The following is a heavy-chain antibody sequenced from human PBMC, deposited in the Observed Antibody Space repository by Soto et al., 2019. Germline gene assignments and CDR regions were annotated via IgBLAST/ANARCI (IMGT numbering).Heavy chain of an antibody. Sequence: GGSLRLSCTASGFTFSNYAMSWVRQAPGKGLEWVSTFSSGGGGTYYADSVKGRFTISRDNSKNTLSLQMNSLRAEDTALYHCARGTAAGPLAEYFQHWGQGTLVTVSS. D-gene: IGHD6-13*01. J-gene: IGHJ1*01. CDR3: ARGTAAGPLAEYFQH. CDR1: GFTFSNYA. V-gene: IGHV3-23*01. CDR2: FSSGGGGT.